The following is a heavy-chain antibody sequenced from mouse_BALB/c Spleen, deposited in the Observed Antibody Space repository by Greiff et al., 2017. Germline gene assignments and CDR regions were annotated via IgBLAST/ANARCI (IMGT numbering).Heavy chain of an antibody. Sequence: DVKLVESGPGLVKPSQTVSLTCTVTGISITTGNYRWSWIRQFPGHKLEWIGYIYYSGTITYNPSLTSRTTITRDTSKNQFFLEMNSLTAEDTATYYCARDGNYGFAYWGQGTLVTVSA. V-gene: IGHV3-5*02. J-gene: IGHJ3*01. CDR2: IYYSGTI. D-gene: IGHD2-1*01. CDR1: GISITTGNYR. CDR3: ARDGNYGFAY.